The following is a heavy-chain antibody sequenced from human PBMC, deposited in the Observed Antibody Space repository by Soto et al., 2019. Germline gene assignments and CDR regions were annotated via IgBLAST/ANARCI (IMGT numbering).Heavy chain of an antibody. V-gene: IGHV4-34*01. CDR2: VKDGGHT. CDR1: GGSLSGYY. D-gene: IGHD5-12*01. CDR3: ARGQEGVVATH. J-gene: IGHJ4*02. Sequence: QVQLQQWGAGLLKPSETLSLNCAVTGGSLSGYYWRWIRQPPGKGLEWIGEVKDGGHTNYSPSLRGXXTXSXXTANNQFSLRLNSVTAADTGVYYCARGQEGVVATHWDQGSLVTVSS.